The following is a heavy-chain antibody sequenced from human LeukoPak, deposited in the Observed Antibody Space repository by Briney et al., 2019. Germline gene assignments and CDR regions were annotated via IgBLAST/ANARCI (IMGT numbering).Heavy chain of an antibody. CDR3: ARRRDSGSLQHFDY. D-gene: IGHD1-26*01. CDR1: GFTFSSYE. CDR2: ISSSGSTI. Sequence: GGSLRLSCAASGFTFSSYEMNWVRQAPGKGLEWVSYISSSGSTIYYADSVKGRFTISRDNAKNSLYLQMNNLRAEDTAVYYCARRRDSGSLQHFDYWGQGTLVTVSS. V-gene: IGHV3-48*03. J-gene: IGHJ4*02.